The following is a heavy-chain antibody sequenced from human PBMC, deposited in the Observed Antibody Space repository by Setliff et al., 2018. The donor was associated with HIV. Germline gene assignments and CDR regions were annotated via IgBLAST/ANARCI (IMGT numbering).Heavy chain of an antibody. J-gene: IGHJ6*02. Sequence: ASVMVSCKASGYTFTSYDINWVRQATGQGLEWMGWMNPNSGNTGYAQKFQGRVTMTRNTSISTAYMELSSLRSEDTAVYYCARDGSYYGRDLHYYYYGMDVWGQGTTVTVS. CDR1: GYTFTSYD. CDR2: MNPNSGNT. V-gene: IGHV1-8*01. CDR3: ARDGSYYGRDLHYYYYGMDV. D-gene: IGHD1-26*01.